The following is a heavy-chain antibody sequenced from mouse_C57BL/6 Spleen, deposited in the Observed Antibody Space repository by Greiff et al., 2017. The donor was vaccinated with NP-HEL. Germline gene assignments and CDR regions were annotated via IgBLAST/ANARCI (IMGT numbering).Heavy chain of an antibody. CDR2: ISYDGSN. Sequence: ESGPGLVKPSQSLSLTCSVTGYSITSGYYWNWIRQFPGNKLEWMGYISYDGSNNYNPSLKNRISITRDTSKNQFFLKLNSVTTEDTATYYCAREGILRFYFDYWGQGTTLTVSS. CDR3: AREGILRFYFDY. D-gene: IGHD1-1*01. CDR1: GYSITSGYY. J-gene: IGHJ2*01. V-gene: IGHV3-6*01.